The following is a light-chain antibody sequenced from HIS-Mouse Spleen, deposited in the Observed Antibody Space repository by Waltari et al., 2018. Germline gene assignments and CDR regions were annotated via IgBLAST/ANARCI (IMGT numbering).Light chain of an antibody. V-gene: IGLV2-23*01. CDR3: CSYAGSSTWV. CDR2: EGS. CDR1: SSYVGSYNL. J-gene: IGLJ3*02. Sequence: QSALTQPASVSGSPGQSITISCTGTSSYVGSYNLVSWYQQHPGKAPKLLLYEGSKRPSGGSNRFSGSKSGNTASLTISGLQAEDEADYYCCSYAGSSTWVFGGGTKLTVL.